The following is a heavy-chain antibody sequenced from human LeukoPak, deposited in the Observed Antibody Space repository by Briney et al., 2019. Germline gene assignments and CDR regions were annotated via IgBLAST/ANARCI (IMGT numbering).Heavy chain of an antibody. J-gene: IGHJ6*02. V-gene: IGHV1-2*06. CDR3: ARENLEYSSSWYGPGYYYYYGMDV. D-gene: IGHD6-13*01. CDR1: GYTFTGYY. CDR2: INPNSGGT. Sequence: ASVKVSCKASGYTFTGYYMHWVRQAPGQGLEWMGRINPNSGGTNYAQKFQGRVTISRDNSKNTLYLQMNSLRAEDTAVYYCARENLEYSSSWYGPGYYYYYGMDVWGQGTTVTVSS.